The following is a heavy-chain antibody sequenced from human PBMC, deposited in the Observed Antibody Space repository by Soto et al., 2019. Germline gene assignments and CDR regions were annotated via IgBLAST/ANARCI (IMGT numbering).Heavy chain of an antibody. D-gene: IGHD3-10*01. CDR3: ARDEDYYGSGTLAHYFDY. Sequence: ASVKVSCKASGYTFTSYAMHWVRQAPGQRLEWMGWINAGNGNTKYSQKFQGRVTITRDTSASTAYMELSSLRSEDTAVYYCARDEDYYGSGTLAHYFDYRGQGTLVTVSS. CDR2: INAGNGNT. V-gene: IGHV1-3*01. J-gene: IGHJ4*02. CDR1: GYTFTSYA.